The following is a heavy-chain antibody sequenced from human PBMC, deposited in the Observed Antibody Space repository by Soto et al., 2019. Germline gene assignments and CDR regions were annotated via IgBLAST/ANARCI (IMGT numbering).Heavy chain of an antibody. Sequence: ASVKVSCKASGGTFSSYAISWVRQAPGQGLEWMGGIIPIFGTANYAQKFQGRVTITADESTSTAYMELSSVRSEETAVYYCASWTFYDSSGYPPGVAAFDIWGQGTMVTVSS. V-gene: IGHV1-69*13. CDR3: ASWTFYDSSGYPPGVAAFDI. CDR2: IIPIFGTA. D-gene: IGHD3-22*01. J-gene: IGHJ3*02. CDR1: GGTFSSYA.